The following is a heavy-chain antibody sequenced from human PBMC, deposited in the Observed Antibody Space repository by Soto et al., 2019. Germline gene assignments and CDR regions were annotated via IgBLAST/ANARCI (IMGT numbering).Heavy chain of an antibody. CDR3: APHVHCSGGSCHYDAFDI. D-gene: IGHD2-15*01. Sequence: EVQLLESGGGLVQPGESLRLSCAFSGFIFGNYMMTWVRQAPGKGLEWVSTIRDGGESTYYADSVKGRFTISRDISKNTLYLQMDSLGVEDTAVYYCAPHVHCSGGSCHYDAFDIRGQGTMVTVSS. CDR1: GFIFGNYM. V-gene: IGHV3-23*01. CDR2: IRDGGEST. J-gene: IGHJ3*02.